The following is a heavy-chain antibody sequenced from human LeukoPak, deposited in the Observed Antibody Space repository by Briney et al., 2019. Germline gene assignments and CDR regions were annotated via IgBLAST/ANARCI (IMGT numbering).Heavy chain of an antibody. CDR3: TSSGYSYGANYYYYGMDV. CDR1: GFTFGDCA. CDR2: IRSKAYGGTT. Sequence: GGSLRLSCTASGFTFGDCAMSWFRQAPGKGLEWVGFIRSKAYGGTTEYAASVKGRFTISRDDSKSIAYLQMNSLKTEDTAVYYCTSSGYSYGANYYYYGMDVWGQGTTVTVSS. D-gene: IGHD5-18*01. J-gene: IGHJ6*02. V-gene: IGHV3-49*03.